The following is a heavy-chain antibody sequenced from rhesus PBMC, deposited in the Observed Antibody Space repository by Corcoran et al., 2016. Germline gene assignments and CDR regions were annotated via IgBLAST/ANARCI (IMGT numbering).Heavy chain of an antibody. V-gene: IGHV3S18*01. D-gene: IGHD3-16*01. CDR3: ARDEYYYSGSFPAY. Sequence: EVQLVESGGGLAKPRGSLRLSCAASGFSFSDYYMYWVRQAPGKVLEWVSGISYTGSSTYYADSVKGRFTISKENAKNTLYLQMDSLRAEDTAVYYCARDEYYYSGSFPAYWGQGVLVTVSS. J-gene: IGHJ4*01. CDR1: GFSFSDYY. CDR2: ISYTGSST.